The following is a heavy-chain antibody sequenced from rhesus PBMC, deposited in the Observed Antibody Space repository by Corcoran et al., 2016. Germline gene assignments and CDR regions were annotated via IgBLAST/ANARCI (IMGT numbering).Heavy chain of an antibody. J-gene: IGHJ4*01. Sequence: QLQLQESGPGLVKPSETLSLTCAVSGGSISSNYWSWIRQPPGKGLEWIGRISGSGGSTDYNPALKSRVTISTDTAKNQSSLKLSSVTAADTAVYYCAAPLSGSYYYHYFDYWGQGVLVTVSS. D-gene: IGHD3-16*01. CDR2: ISGSGGST. V-gene: IGHV4-173*01. CDR3: AAPLSGSYYYHYFDY. CDR1: GGSISSNY.